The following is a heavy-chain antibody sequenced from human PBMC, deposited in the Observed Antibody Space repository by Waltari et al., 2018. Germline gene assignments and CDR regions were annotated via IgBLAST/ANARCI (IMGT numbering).Heavy chain of an antibody. D-gene: IGHD6-25*01. CDR2: ISYEGSI. J-gene: IGHJ4*02. CDR3: AREGGSSGYAGYFDS. V-gene: IGHV3-30*01. CDR1: GLTFSNHI. Sequence: QLQLVESGGGVVQPGRSLRLSCAAPGLTFSNHIIHWVRQAPGKGLEWVAAISYEGSIYYAESVKGRFTIAGDNSKTIVYLQLNSLRDEDTSIYYCAREGGSSGYAGYFDSWGPGTLVTVSS.